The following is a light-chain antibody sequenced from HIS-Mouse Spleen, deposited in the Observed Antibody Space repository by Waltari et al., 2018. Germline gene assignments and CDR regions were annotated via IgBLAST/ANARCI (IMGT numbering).Light chain of an antibody. CDR1: SSNIGSNY. Sequence: QSVLTQPPSASGTPGQRVTISCSGSSSNIGSNYVYSYQQLPGTAPKLLIYRNNPRPSGVPDRFSGSKSGTSASLAISGLRSEDEADYYCAAWDDSLSGSWVFGGGTKLTVL. V-gene: IGLV1-47*01. CDR2: RNN. CDR3: AAWDDSLSGSWV. J-gene: IGLJ3*02.